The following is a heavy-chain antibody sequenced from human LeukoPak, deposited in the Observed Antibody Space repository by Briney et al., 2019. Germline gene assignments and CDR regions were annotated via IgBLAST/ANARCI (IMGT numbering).Heavy chain of an antibody. V-gene: IGHV3-9*01. CDR2: ISWNSGSI. CDR3: AKSDGDYEPPYDAFDI. Sequence: PGRSLRLSCAASGFTFDDYAMHWVRQAPGKGLEWVSGISWNSGSIGYADSVKGRFTISRDNAKNSLYLQMNSLRAEDTALYYCAKSDGDYEPPYDAFDIWGQGTMVTVSS. J-gene: IGHJ3*02. CDR1: GFTFDDYA. D-gene: IGHD4-17*01.